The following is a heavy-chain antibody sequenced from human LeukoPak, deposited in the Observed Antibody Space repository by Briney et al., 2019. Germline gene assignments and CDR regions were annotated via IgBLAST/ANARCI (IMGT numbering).Heavy chain of an antibody. V-gene: IGHV3-9*01. J-gene: IGHJ6*02. CDR1: GFTFDDYA. D-gene: IGHD2-15*01. Sequence: QPGRSLRLSCAASGFTFDDYAMHWVRQAPGKGLEWVSGISWNSGSIGYANSVKGRFTISRDNAKNSLYLQMNSLRAEDTALYYCAKDQDIVDYYGMDVWGQGTTVTVSS. CDR2: ISWNSGSI. CDR3: AKDQDIVDYYGMDV.